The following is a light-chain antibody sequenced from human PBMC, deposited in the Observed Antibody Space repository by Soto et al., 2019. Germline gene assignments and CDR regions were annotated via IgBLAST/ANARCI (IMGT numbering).Light chain of an antibody. V-gene: IGKV3D-15*01. CDR3: QQYIKWPIT. CDR1: QTLRRT. Sequence: EIVLMQSPGTLSLSPGERATLSCRASQTLRRTYIAWYQQKPGQAPRVLIYGASKRATGIPDRFSGSGSGTEFTLTISSLQSEDFAVYYCQQYIKWPITFGQGTRLEIK. CDR2: GAS. J-gene: IGKJ5*01.